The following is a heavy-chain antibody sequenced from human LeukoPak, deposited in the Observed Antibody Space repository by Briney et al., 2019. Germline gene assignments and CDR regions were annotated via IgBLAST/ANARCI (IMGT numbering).Heavy chain of an antibody. CDR2: MNPNSGNT. CDR1: GYTFTSYD. D-gene: IGHD2-21*02. Sequence: GASVKVSCKASGYTFTSYDINWVRQATGQGLEWMGWMNPNSGNTGYAQKFQGRVTMTRNTSISTAYMELSSLRSEDTAVYYCARKSHIVVVTAIRVEYAFDIWGQGTMVTVSS. J-gene: IGHJ3*02. V-gene: IGHV1-8*01. CDR3: ARKSHIVVVTAIRVEYAFDI.